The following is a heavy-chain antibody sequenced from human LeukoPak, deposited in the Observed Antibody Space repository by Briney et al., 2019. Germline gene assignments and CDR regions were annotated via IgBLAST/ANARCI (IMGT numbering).Heavy chain of an antibody. D-gene: IGHD3-3*01. Sequence: GPLRLSCAASGFTFSSYSMNWVRQAPGKGLEWVPSISSSSSYIYYADSVKGRFTISRDNAKNSLYLQMNSLRAEDTAVYYCARGSRVLRFLEWFPYYFDYWGREPWSPSPQ. V-gene: IGHV3-21*01. CDR1: GFTFSSYS. J-gene: IGHJ4*02. CDR3: ARGSRVLRFLEWFPYYFDY. CDR2: ISSSSSYI.